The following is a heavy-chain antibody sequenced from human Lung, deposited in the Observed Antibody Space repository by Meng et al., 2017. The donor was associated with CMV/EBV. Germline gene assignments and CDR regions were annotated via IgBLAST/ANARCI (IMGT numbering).Heavy chain of an antibody. D-gene: IGHD2-2*01. Sequence: KVSCKASGYTFTTYWIGWVLQMPGRGLEWMGIIYPADSDARYSPSYQGRVTISVDKSISTAYLQWSSLKASDTAMYYCARLFDASTSISYGCLDALDFWGQGTVVTVSS. CDR3: ARLFDASTSISYGCLDALDF. J-gene: IGHJ3*01. CDR1: GYTFTTYW. V-gene: IGHV5-51*01. CDR2: IYPADSDA.